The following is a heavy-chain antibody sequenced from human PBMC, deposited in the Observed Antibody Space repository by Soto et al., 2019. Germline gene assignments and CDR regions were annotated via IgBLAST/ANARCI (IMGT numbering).Heavy chain of an antibody. V-gene: IGHV1-69*12. J-gene: IGHJ2*01. CDR3: ARVVTVVKSFHYWYFDL. Sequence: QVQLVQSGAEVKKPGSSVKVSCKASGGTFSSYAISWVRQAPGQGLEWMGGIIPIFGTANYAQKFQGSVTITADESPTTAYMELSSLRSEDTAVYYCARVVTVVKSFHYWYFDLWGRGTLVTVSS. CDR2: IIPIFGTA. CDR1: GGTFSSYA. D-gene: IGHD2-15*01.